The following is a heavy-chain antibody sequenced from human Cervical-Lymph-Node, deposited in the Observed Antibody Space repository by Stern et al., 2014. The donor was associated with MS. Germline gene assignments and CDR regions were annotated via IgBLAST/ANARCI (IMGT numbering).Heavy chain of an antibody. J-gene: IGHJ4*02. CDR2: IYPGDSDT. CDR3: ARRPIVGGTLNFDF. D-gene: IGHD1-26*01. Sequence: VQLVQSGAEVKKPGESLKISCKSSGFSFTTYLIGWVRQMPGKGLECMGIIYPGDSDTRYSPSFEGQVTISADKSTTTAYLQWSSLKASDTAMYYCARRPIVGGTLNFDFWGQGTQVTVSS. CDR1: GFSFTTYL. V-gene: IGHV5-51*01.